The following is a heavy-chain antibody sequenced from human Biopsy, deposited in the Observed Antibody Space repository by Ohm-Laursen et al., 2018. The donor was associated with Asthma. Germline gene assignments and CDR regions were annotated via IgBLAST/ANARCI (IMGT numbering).Heavy chain of an antibody. V-gene: IGHV3-30*01. CDR3: VRDGTDDAFDI. J-gene: IGHJ3*02. CDR1: GFSFSNFA. Sequence: SLRLSCLASGFSFSNFAIHWVRQAPSKGLEWVGVISKDASTQDYADSVKGRFTMARDNSKNTLDLQMNSLREEDTAVYYCVRDGTDDAFDIWGQGTVVSVSS. CDR2: ISKDASTQ. D-gene: IGHD1-1*01.